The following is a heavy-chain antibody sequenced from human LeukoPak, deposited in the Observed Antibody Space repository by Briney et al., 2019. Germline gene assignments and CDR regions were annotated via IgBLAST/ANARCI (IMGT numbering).Heavy chain of an antibody. CDR3: ARGRAAADDFDF. D-gene: IGHD6-13*01. CDR2: VNTYNGDT. J-gene: IGHJ4*02. V-gene: IGHV1-18*01. CDR1: GYTFSSYS. Sequence: ASVKVSCKASGYTFSSYSINWVRQAPGQGLAWLGWVNTYNGDTKYTQKFQGRVTLTTDSSTSTAYLGLTSLRFDDTAIYYCARGRAAADDFDFWGQGTLVAVSS.